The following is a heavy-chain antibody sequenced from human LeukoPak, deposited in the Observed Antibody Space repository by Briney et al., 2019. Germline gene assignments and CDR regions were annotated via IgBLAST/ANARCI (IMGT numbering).Heavy chain of an antibody. D-gene: IGHD5-24*01. V-gene: IGHV3-23*01. CDR3: ASLYNDYGDY. CDR1: GFTFRNRG. J-gene: IGHJ4*02. Sequence: GGSLRLSCAASGFTFRNRGMSWVRQAPGKGLEWVSGIIGTGDSTFYADPVKRRFTISRDNSRNTLYLHMNSLRVDDTAVYYCASLYNDYGDYWGQGALVTVSS. CDR2: IIGTGDST.